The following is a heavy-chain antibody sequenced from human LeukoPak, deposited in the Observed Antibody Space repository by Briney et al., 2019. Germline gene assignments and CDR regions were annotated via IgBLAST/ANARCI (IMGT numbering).Heavy chain of an antibody. Sequence: SETLSLTCTVSGGSISSYYWSWIRQPPGKGLEWIGYIYYSGCTNYNPSLKSRVTISVDTSKNQFSLKLSSVTAADTAVYYCARHPSYYDRIDYWGQGTLVTVSS. J-gene: IGHJ4*02. CDR3: ARHPSYYDRIDY. CDR2: IYYSGCT. D-gene: IGHD3-22*01. CDR1: GGSISSYY. V-gene: IGHV4-59*08.